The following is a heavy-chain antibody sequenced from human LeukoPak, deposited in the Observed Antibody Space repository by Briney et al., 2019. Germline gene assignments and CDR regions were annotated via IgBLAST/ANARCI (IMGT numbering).Heavy chain of an antibody. Sequence: PGTSLRLSCAASGFTFISYAIHWVRQAPGKGLEWVAVISFHGTDTFYADSVKGRFTISRDNSKNTLYLQMNSLRAEDTAVYYCAKGEITMVRGGYDYWGQGTLVTVSS. CDR1: GFTFISYA. CDR2: ISFHGTDT. D-gene: IGHD3-10*01. J-gene: IGHJ4*02. V-gene: IGHV3-30*04. CDR3: AKGEITMVRGGYDY.